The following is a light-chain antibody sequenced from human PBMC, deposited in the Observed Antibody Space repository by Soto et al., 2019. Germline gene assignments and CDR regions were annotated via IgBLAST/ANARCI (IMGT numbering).Light chain of an antibody. V-gene: IGKV2-28*01. CDR3: MQALQTPLT. J-gene: IGKJ4*01. CDR2: LGS. CDR1: QSLLHSDGYNY. Sequence: DIVMTQSPLSLPVTAGEPASISCRSSQSLLHSDGYNYLDWYLQKPGQSPQVLIYLGSNRASGVPDRFSGSGSGTDFTLKISRVEAEDVGVYYCMQALQTPLTFGGGTKVDIK.